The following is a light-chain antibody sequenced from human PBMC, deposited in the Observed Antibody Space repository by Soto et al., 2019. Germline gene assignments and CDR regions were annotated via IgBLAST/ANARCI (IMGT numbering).Light chain of an antibody. Sequence: GTFQGLASQTITTWMAWYQQKPGKAPKLLVYDASTLQSGVATRFSGSGSGTEFTLIICCLQPEDFAPYYCQQYNSYSEPFGQGTKVDI. J-gene: IGKJ1*01. CDR2: DAS. CDR1: QTITTW. V-gene: IGKV1-5*01. CDR3: QQYNSYSEP.